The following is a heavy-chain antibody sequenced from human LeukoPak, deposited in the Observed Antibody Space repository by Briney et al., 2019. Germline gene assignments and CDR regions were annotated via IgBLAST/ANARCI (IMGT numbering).Heavy chain of an antibody. CDR2: ISHDGSIK. V-gene: IGHV3-30*03. D-gene: IGHD1-14*01. Sequence: PGGSLRLSCVVSGFTFSTYSMNWVRQAPGKGLEWVAVISHDGSIKFSADSVKGRFTISRDNSKNTLYLQMNSLRDEDTALYYCARDSITTGGTVYNWFDPWGQGTLVTVSS. J-gene: IGHJ5*02. CDR3: ARDSITTGGTVYNWFDP. CDR1: GFTFSTYS.